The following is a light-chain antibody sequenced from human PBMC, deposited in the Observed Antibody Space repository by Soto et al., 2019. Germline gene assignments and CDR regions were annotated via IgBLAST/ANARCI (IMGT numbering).Light chain of an antibody. J-gene: IGLJ3*02. CDR2: DDS. CDR1: NIGSKR. V-gene: IGLV3-21*02. Sequence: SYELTQPPSVSVAPGQTAWITCGGNNIGSKRVHWYQQKPGQAPVLVVHDDSDRPSGIPERLSGSNSGNTATLSISGVEAGDEADYYCQVWDSSSDHRVFGGGTKLTVL. CDR3: QVWDSSSDHRV.